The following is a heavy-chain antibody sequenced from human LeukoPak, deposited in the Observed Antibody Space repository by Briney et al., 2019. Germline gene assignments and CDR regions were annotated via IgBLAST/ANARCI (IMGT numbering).Heavy chain of an antibody. CDR2: INPSGSST. D-gene: IGHD3-9*01. CDR3: ARGGYDILTGYPAWTSFDY. Sequence: ASVKVSCKASGYSFTSHYMHWVRQAPGQGLEWMGLINPSGSSTLYAQKFQGRVTITADKSTGTAYMELSSLRSEDTAVYYRARGGYDILTGYPAWTSFDYWGQGTLVTVSS. J-gene: IGHJ4*02. V-gene: IGHV1-46*01. CDR1: GYSFTSHY.